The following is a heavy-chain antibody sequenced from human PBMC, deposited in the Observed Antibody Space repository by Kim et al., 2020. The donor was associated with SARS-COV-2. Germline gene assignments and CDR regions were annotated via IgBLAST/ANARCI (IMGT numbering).Heavy chain of an antibody. CDR2: EG. CDR3: ARGSGWLSDA. D-gene: IGHD6-19*01. V-gene: IGHV3-7*01. J-gene: IGHJ5*02. Sequence: EGHYVDAGNGRFTIARDNNRNSLYLQMNSLRVEDTALYFCARGSGWLSDAWGQGTLVTVSS.